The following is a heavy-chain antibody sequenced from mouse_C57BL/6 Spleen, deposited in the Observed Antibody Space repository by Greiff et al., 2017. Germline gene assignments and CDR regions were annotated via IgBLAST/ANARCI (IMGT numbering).Heavy chain of an antibody. J-gene: IGHJ2*01. V-gene: IGHV1-69*01. CDR2: IDPSDSYT. CDR1: GYTFTSYW. Sequence: QVQLQQPGAELVMPGASVKLSCKASGYTFTSYWMHWVKQRPGQGLEWIGEIDPSDSYTKYNQKFKGKSTLTVDKSSSTAYMQLSSLTSEDSAVYYCARGATVVATSFDYWGQGTTLTVSS. CDR3: ARGATVVATSFDY. D-gene: IGHD1-1*01.